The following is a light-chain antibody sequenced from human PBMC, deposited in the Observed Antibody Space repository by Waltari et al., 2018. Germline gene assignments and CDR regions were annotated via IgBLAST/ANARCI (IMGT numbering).Light chain of an antibody. J-gene: IGLJ2*01. Sequence: SYVLTQPPSVSVDPGKTARITCGGNNIGSKSVHRYQQKPGQAPVLVIYDDRDRPSGIPERFSGSNSGNAATLTISRAEAGDEAVYSCQVWDSTSDHYVIFGGGTKLTVL. V-gene: IGLV3-21*04. CDR1: NIGSKS. CDR3: QVWDSTSDHYVI. CDR2: DDR.